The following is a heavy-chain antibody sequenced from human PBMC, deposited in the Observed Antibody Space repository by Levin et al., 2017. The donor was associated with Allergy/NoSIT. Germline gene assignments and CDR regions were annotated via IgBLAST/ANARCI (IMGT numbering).Heavy chain of an antibody. CDR2: INHSGST. J-gene: IGHJ4*02. D-gene: IGHD3-16*01. CDR3: ASYLYGGLDY. CDR1: GGSLSGYY. V-gene: IGHV4-34*01. Sequence: SETLSLTCAVYGGSLSGYYWSWIRQPPGKGLEWIGEINHSGSTTYNPSLKSRVTISVETSKNQFSLRLSSVTAADTAVYYCASYLYGGLDYWGRGTLVTVSS.